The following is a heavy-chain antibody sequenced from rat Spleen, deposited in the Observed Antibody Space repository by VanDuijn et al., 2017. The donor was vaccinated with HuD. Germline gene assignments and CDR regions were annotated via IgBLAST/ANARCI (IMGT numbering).Heavy chain of an antibody. CDR3: ARRDYSRGYIMDA. CDR2: ISSGSGTI. CDR1: GFTFSDYG. D-gene: IGHD1-8*01. Sequence: EVQLVESGGGLVQPGRSLKLSCVASGFTFSDYGMNWIRQAPGKGLEWVAYISSGSGTIYFADTVKGRFTISRDNAKSTLYLQLSSLRSEDTALYYCARRDYSRGYIMDAWGQGTLVTVSS. J-gene: IGHJ3*01. V-gene: IGHV5-34*01.